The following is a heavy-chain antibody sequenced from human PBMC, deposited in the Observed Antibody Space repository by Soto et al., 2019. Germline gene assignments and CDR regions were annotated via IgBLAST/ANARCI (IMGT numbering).Heavy chain of an antibody. J-gene: IGHJ4*02. Sequence: PSETLSLTCTVSGGSISSSSYYWGWIRQPPGKGLEWIGSIYYSGSTNYNPSLKSRVTISVDTSKNQFSLKLSSVTAADTAVYYCARLEPGYFDYWGQGTLVTVSS. CDR2: IYYSGST. CDR1: GGSISSSSYY. CDR3: ARLEPGYFDY. V-gene: IGHV4-39*01.